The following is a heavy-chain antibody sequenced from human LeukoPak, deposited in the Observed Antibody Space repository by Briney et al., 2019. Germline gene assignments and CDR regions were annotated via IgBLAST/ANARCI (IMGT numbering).Heavy chain of an antibody. CDR3: ARDRGVDTAMVNWFDP. D-gene: IGHD5-18*01. CDR1: GFTFSSYE. CDR2: ISGSGTVT. V-gene: IGHV3-48*03. Sequence: GGSLRLSCAASGFTFSSYEMNWVRQAPGKGLEWISYISGSGTVTHYADSVEGRFTISRDNTKNSLYLQMNSLRAEDTALYYCARDRGVDTAMVNWFDPWGQGTLVTVSS. J-gene: IGHJ5*02.